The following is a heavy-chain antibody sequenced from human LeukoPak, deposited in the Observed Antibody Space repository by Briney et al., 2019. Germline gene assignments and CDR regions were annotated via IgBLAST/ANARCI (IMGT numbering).Heavy chain of an antibody. CDR3: AKDLQWNWFDP. CDR1: GFTFDDYA. J-gene: IGHJ5*02. Sequence: PGGSLRLSCAASGFTFDDYAMHWVRQAPGRGLEWVSGISWNSGSIGYADSVKGRFTISRDNAKNSLYLQMNSLRAEDTAVYYCAKDLQWNWFDPWGQGTLVTVSS. CDR2: ISWNSGSI. V-gene: IGHV3-9*01. D-gene: IGHD6-19*01.